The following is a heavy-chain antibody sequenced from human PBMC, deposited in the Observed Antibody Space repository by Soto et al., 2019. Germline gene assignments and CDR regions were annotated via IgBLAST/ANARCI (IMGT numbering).Heavy chain of an antibody. CDR1: GFTFSSYG. D-gene: IGHD3-10*01. Sequence: VQLVESGGGVVQPGRSLRLSCAASGFTFSSYGMHWVRQAPGKGLEWVAVIWYDGSNKYYADSVKGRFTISRDNSKNTLYLQMNSLRAEDTAVYYCARDSYYYGSGIDYWGQGTLVTVSS. CDR3: ARDSYYYGSGIDY. V-gene: IGHV3-33*01. J-gene: IGHJ4*02. CDR2: IWYDGSNK.